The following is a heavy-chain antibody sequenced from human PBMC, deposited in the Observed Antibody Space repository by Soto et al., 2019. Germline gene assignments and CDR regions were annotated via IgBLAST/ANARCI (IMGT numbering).Heavy chain of an antibody. J-gene: IGHJ4*02. CDR1: GGTFSSYA. CDR3: ARSNNFLTGYYSRFDY. CDR2: IIPIFGTA. V-gene: IGHV1-69*13. D-gene: IGHD3-9*01. Sequence: SVKVSCKASGGTFSSYAISWVRQAPGQGLEWMGGIIPIFGTANYAQKFQGRVTITADESTSTAYMELSSLRSEDTAVYYCARSNNFLTGYYSRFDYWGQGTLVTVSS.